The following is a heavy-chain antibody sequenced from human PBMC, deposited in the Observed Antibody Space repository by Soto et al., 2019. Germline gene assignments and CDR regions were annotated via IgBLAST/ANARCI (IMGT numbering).Heavy chain of an antibody. Sequence: PGGSLRLSCQVSGFTFGSYAMSWVRQAPGKGLEWVALVQSNHVTYYADSVRGRFTVSRDNAKNSLYPQMDSLRAEDTAVYYCARDQEAGSFFPYYYGMDVWGQGTTVTVSS. CDR3: ARDQEAGSFFPYYYGMDV. CDR1: GFTFGSYA. J-gene: IGHJ6*02. D-gene: IGHD6-13*01. CDR2: VQSNHVT. V-gene: IGHV3-21*01.